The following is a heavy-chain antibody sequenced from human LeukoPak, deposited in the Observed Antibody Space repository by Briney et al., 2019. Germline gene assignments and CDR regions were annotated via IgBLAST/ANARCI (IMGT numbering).Heavy chain of an antibody. V-gene: IGHV4-4*07. Sequence: PSETLSLTCTVSGASITSYHWSLIRQSAGKGLEWIGRIYISGSTNYNPSLKSRVTMSIDTSKNQFSLRVSSVTAADTAVYYCARDGLYTSGYSYFDYWGQGTLVSVSS. J-gene: IGHJ4*02. CDR1: GASITSYH. CDR2: IYISGST. D-gene: IGHD5-18*01. CDR3: ARDGLYTSGYSYFDY.